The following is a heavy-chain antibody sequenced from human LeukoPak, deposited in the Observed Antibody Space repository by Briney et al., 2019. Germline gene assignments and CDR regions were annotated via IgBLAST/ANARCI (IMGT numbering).Heavy chain of an antibody. CDR3: ARVRYEGFDP. CDR2: IYTSGST. Sequence: PSETLSLTCTVSGGSMSRYYWSWIRQPAGKGLEWIGRIYTSGSTNYNPSLKSRVTMSVDTSRNQFSLSLRSVTAADTAVYYCARVRYEGFDPWGQRTLVTVSS. V-gene: IGHV4-4*07. J-gene: IGHJ5*02. CDR1: GGSMSRYY. D-gene: IGHD3-3*01.